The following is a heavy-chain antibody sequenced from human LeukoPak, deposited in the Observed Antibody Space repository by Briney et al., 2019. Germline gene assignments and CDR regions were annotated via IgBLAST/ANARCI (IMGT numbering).Heavy chain of an antibody. CDR1: GFTFGDTW. V-gene: IGHV3-7*03. Sequence: GGSRRLSCAASGFTFGDTWMNWVCQVPGQGLEWVANIKQDGSEKFYVASVKGRFTISRDNGKSSLYLQMNSLRAEDTALYYCATSYDMGWLIGYWGQGTLVTVSS. CDR3: ATSYDMGWLIGY. D-gene: IGHD3/OR15-3a*01. CDR2: IKQDGSEK. J-gene: IGHJ4*02.